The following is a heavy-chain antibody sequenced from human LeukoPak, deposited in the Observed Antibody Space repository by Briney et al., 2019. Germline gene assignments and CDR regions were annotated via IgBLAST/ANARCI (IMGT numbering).Heavy chain of an antibody. V-gene: IGHV5-51*01. CDR3: ARLYSSSGPTYYYYYYMDV. CDR1: GYSFTSYW. D-gene: IGHD6-6*01. J-gene: IGHJ6*03. Sequence: GESLKISCKGSGYSFTSYWIGWVRQMPGKGLEWMGIIYPSDSDTRYSPSFQGQVTISADKSISTAYLQWSSLKASDTAMYYCARLYSSSGPTYYYYYYMDVWGKGTTVTVSS. CDR2: IYPSDSDT.